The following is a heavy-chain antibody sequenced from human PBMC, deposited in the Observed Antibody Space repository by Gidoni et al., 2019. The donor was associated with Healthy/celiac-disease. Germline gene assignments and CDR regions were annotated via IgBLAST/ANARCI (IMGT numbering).Heavy chain of an antibody. Sequence: EVQLVESGGGLVQPGRSMRLSCAASGFTFDDYAMHWVRQAPGKGLECVSGIIWNSGSIGYADSVKGRFTISRDNAKNSLYLQMNSLRSEDTASYYCANLGFRTTTDYWGQGTLVTVSS. J-gene: IGHJ4*02. D-gene: IGHD4-17*01. CDR2: IIWNSGSI. CDR3: ANLGFRTTTDY. V-gene: IGHV3-9*01. CDR1: GFTFDDYA.